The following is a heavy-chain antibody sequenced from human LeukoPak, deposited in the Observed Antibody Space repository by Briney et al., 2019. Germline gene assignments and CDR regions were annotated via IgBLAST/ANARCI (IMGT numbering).Heavy chain of an antibody. CDR1: GFTFSSYG. CDR2: TSYDGSSK. CDR3: ARNIVGATNDAFDI. D-gene: IGHD1-26*01. J-gene: IGHJ3*02. Sequence: GRSLRLSCAASGFTFSSYGMHWVRQAPGKGLEWVAVTSYDGSSKNYADSVKGRFTVSRDNSKNTLYLQMNSLRAEDTAVYYCARNIVGATNDAFDIWGQGTMVTVSS. V-gene: IGHV3-30*03.